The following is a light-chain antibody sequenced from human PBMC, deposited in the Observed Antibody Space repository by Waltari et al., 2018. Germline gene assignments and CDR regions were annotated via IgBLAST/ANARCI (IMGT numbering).Light chain of an antibody. J-gene: IGKJ3*01. CDR2: GAS. V-gene: IGKV3-20*01. CDR1: QTVTDNN. Sequence: DNVLTQSPGTLSLSPGETATLSCRASQTVTDNNLGWYKQRPGQPPRLLIHGASARVTGIPDRFIGSGSGTDFTLTIIRLEPEDFAVYYCQGDGGSFGPGTKVEFK. CDR3: QGDGGS.